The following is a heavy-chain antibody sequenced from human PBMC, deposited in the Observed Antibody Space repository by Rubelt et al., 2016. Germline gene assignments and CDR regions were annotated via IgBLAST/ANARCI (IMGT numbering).Heavy chain of an antibody. Sequence: EVQLVESGGGLVQPGGSLRLSCAASGFTFSSYSMNWVRQAPGKGLEWVSYISSSSSTIYYADSGKGRFTSARDNAKNSLDLQMNSLRDEDTAVYYCATQGYCSSTSCYGADWGQGTLVTVSS. V-gene: IGHV3-48*02. J-gene: IGHJ4*02. D-gene: IGHD2-2*01. CDR1: GFTFSSYS. CDR3: ATQGYCSSTSCYGAD. CDR2: ISSSSSTI.